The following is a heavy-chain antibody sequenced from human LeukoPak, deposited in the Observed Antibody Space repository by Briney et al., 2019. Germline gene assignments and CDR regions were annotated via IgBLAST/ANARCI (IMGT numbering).Heavy chain of an antibody. D-gene: IGHD2-8*01. V-gene: IGHV1-2*02. CDR1: EYTLTDHY. J-gene: IGHJ6*03. CDR2: INPGSGGT. CDR3: GRDLGFCTNVACYAARGRATNYMDV. Sequence: GASVKVSCKASEYTLTDHYLHWVRQAPGQGLEWMGWINPGSGGTNYAQKFQGRLTMTRDTSRNTAYMERSRLRVDDTCVYYVGRDLGFCTNVACYAARGRATNYMDVWGKGTTVTVSS.